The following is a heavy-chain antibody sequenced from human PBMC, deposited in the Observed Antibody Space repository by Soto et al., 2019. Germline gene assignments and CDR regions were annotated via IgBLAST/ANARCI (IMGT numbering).Heavy chain of an antibody. D-gene: IGHD3-16*01. CDR1: GYTFTAYY. V-gene: IGHV1-2*02. CDR2: INPDTGGA. J-gene: IGHJ4*01. CDR3: VRDPIGGGAPYYFDF. Sequence: QVQLVQSGAEVKKPGASVKVSCRAYGYTFTAYYLYWVRQTPGLGLEWLGGINPDTGGADIAPKCQGKITMTSDTSINTAYMQLPRVTSDDTAVYYCVRDPIGGGAPYYFDFWGHGTLVTVSS.